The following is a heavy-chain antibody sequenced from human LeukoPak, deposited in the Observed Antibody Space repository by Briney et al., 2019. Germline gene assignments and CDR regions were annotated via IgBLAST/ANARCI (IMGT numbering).Heavy chain of an antibody. CDR3: ANLPEY. D-gene: IGHD1-14*01. CDR2: ISGIGGST. J-gene: IGHJ4*02. Sequence: GGSLRLSCAASGFTFSSYAMSWVRQAPGKGLEWVSVISGIGGSTYYTDSVKGRFNITRDNSKNTLYLQMSSLRAEDTAVYYSANLPEYWGQGTLVTVSS. CDR1: GFTFSSYA. V-gene: IGHV3-23*01.